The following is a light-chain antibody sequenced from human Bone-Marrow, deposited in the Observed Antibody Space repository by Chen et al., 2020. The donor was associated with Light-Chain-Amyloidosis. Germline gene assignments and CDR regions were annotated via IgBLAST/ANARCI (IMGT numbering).Light chain of an antibody. CDR3: CSYAGSSIVV. J-gene: IGLJ2*01. Sequence: QSALTQPASVSGSPGQSITISCTGTSSDVGSYNLVSWYQQHPGKAPKLMIYEVSKRPSGVSNRFSGSKSGNTASLTSSGLQAADEADYYCCSYAGSSIVVFGGGTKLTVL. CDR2: EVS. V-gene: IGLV2-23*02. CDR1: SSDVGSYNL.